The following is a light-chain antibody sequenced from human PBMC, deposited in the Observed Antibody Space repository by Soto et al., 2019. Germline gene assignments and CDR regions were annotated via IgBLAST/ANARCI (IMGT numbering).Light chain of an antibody. CDR1: SNDVGIYNL. J-gene: IGLJ2*01. CDR2: EGS. CDR3: CSYAGSRTLV. Sequence: ALTQPASVSGSPGQPITISCTGTSNDVGIYNLVSWYQQHPGKAPKLMIYEGSKRPSGVSNRFSGSKSGNTASLTISGLQAEDEGDYYCCSYAGSRTLVFGGGTKLTVL. V-gene: IGLV2-23*01.